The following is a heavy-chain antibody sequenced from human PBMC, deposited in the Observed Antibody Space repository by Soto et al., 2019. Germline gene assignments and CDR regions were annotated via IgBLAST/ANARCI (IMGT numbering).Heavy chain of an antibody. CDR1: GGTLNSYP. Sequence: QVPLVQSGAEVKKPGSSVKVSCKASGGTLNSYPINWVRQAPGHGPEWLGRIIPVLGVANYAQTFQGRVTITADKSTSTVYMDLTSLRSEDTAVYYCARSSVAAAGTLGNWGPGTLVTVSS. CDR2: IIPVLGVA. D-gene: IGHD6-13*01. J-gene: IGHJ4*02. CDR3: ARSSVAAAGTLGN. V-gene: IGHV1-69*02.